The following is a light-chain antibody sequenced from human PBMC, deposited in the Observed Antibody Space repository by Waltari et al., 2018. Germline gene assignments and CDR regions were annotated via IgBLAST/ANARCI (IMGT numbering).Light chain of an antibody. CDR1: QSVLYSPNNKNY. V-gene: IGKV4-1*01. J-gene: IGKJ2*02. CDR2: WAS. CDR3: QQYATTPRT. Sequence: DIVMTQSPDSLAVSLGERATINCKSSQSVLYSPNNKNYLAWFQQKPGHPPKLIIYWASTRESGVPDRFSGSGSVTDFTLTISSLQAEDVAIYYCQQYATTPRTFGQGTKLEIK.